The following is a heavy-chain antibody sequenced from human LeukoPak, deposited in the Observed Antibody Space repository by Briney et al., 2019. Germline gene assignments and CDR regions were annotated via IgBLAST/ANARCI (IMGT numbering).Heavy chain of an antibody. D-gene: IGHD6-13*01. J-gene: IGHJ3*02. V-gene: IGHV4-61*02. CDR2: IYTSGST. CDR1: GGSISSGSYY. CDR3: ARDNQPSSWGAFDI. Sequence: PSQTLSLTCTVSGGSISSGSYYWSWIRQPAGKGLEWIGRIYTSGSTNYNPSLKSRVTISVDTSKNQFSLKLSSVTAADTAVYYCARDNQPSSWGAFDIWGQGTMVTVSS.